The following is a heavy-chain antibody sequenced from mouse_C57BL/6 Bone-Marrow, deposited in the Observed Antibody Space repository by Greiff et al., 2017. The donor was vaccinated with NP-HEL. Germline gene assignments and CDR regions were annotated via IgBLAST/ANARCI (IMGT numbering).Heavy chain of an antibody. D-gene: IGHD2-12*01. Sequence: VQLQQPGAELVMPGASVKLSCKASGYTFTSYWMHWVKQRPGQGLEWIGEIDPSDSYTNYNQKFKGKSTLTVDKSSSTAYMQLSSLTSEDSAVYYCARSHDVGYAMDYWGQGTSVTVSS. J-gene: IGHJ4*01. CDR3: ARSHDVGYAMDY. CDR2: IDPSDSYT. V-gene: IGHV1-69*01. CDR1: GYTFTSYW.